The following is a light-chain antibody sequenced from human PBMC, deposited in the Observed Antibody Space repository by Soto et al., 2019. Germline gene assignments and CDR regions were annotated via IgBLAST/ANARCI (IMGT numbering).Light chain of an antibody. J-gene: IGLJ3*02. Sequence: QSALTQPASVSGSPGQSITISCTGTSSDVGGYDYVSWYQQHPGKVPKLMIYEVNNRPSGVSNRFSGSKSGNTASLTISGLQAEDEADYYCSSYTSTNTQVFGGGTKLTVL. CDR1: SSDVGGYDY. CDR3: SSYTSTNTQV. V-gene: IGLV2-14*01. CDR2: EVN.